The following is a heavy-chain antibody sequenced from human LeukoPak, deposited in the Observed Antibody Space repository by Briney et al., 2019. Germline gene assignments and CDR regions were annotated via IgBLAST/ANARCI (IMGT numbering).Heavy chain of an antibody. CDR3: AREQQLATEGFDP. Sequence: SVKVSCKASGGTFSSYAISWVRQAPGQGLEWMGGIIPIFDTANYAQKFQGRVTITADESTSTAYMELSSLRSEDTAVYYCAREQQLATEGFDPWGQGTLVTVSS. V-gene: IGHV1-69*13. CDR1: GGTFSSYA. CDR2: IIPIFDTA. J-gene: IGHJ5*02. D-gene: IGHD6-13*01.